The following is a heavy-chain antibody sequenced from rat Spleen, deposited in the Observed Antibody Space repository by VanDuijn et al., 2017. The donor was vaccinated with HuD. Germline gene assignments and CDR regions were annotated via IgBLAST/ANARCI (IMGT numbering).Heavy chain of an antibody. J-gene: IGHJ3*01. CDR3: TRSHPGVMDA. CDR1: GFSLTSNS. V-gene: IGHV2-6*01. Sequence: QVQLKESGPGLVQPSQTLSLTCTVSGFSLTSNSVSWVRQPPGKGLEWIAAISSGGSTYYNSALKSRLSISRDTSKSQVFLKMNSLQTEDTANYFCTRSHPGVMDAWGQGTLVTVSS. D-gene: IGHD3-2*01. CDR2: ISSGGST.